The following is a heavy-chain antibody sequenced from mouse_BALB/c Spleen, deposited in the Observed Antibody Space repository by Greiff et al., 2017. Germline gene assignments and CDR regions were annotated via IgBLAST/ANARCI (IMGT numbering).Heavy chain of an antibody. CDR3: ASDYDFHFAY. Sequence: VQLKESGGGLVKPGGSLKLSCAASGFTFSSYAMSWVRQTPEKRLEWVATISSGGSYTYYPDSVKGRFTISRDNAKNTLYLQMSSLRSEDTAMYYCASDYDFHFAYWGQGTLVTVSA. D-gene: IGHD2-4*01. J-gene: IGHJ3*01. V-gene: IGHV5-9-3*01. CDR1: GFTFSSYA. CDR2: ISSGGSYT.